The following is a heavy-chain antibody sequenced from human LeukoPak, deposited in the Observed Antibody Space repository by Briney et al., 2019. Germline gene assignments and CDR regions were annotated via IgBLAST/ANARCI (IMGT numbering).Heavy chain of an antibody. D-gene: IGHD1-26*01. CDR1: GGSISSGGYY. Sequence: SQTLSLTCTVSGGSISSGGYYWSWIRQHPGKGLEWIGYIYYSGSTCYNPSLKSRVTISVDTSKNQFSLKLSSVTAADTAVYYCARAPYSGSSIFDYWGQGTLVTVSS. CDR3: ARAPYSGSSIFDY. CDR2: IYYSGST. V-gene: IGHV4-31*03. J-gene: IGHJ4*02.